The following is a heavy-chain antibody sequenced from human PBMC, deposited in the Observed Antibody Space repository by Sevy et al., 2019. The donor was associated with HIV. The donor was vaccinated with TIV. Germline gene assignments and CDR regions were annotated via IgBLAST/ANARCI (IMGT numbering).Heavy chain of an antibody. CDR1: GFTFSSAW. D-gene: IGHD5-12*01. Sequence: GGSLRLSCAASGFTFSSAWMSWVRLAPGKGLEWVGRIKSKTDGGTIDYAAPVKGRFTISREDSKNTLYLQMNSLKTEDTAVYYCITDPGYRGYDEEVINYYYYGMDVWGQGATVTVSS. J-gene: IGHJ6*02. CDR2: IKSKTDGGTI. CDR3: ITDPGYRGYDEEVINYYYYGMDV. V-gene: IGHV3-15*01.